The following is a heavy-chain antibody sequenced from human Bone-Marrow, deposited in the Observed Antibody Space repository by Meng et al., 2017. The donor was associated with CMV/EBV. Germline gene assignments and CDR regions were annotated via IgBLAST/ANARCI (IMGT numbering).Heavy chain of an antibody. CDR2: IYYSGST. J-gene: IGHJ5*02. D-gene: IGHD4-17*01. Sequence: SETLSLTCTVSGGSISSSSYYWGWIRQPPGKGLEWIGSIYYSGSTYYNPSLKSRVTISVDTSKNQFSLKLSSVTAADTAVYYCARQGTYGDYVNNWFDPWGQGNLVNVDS. CDR3: ARQGTYGDYVNNWFDP. CDR1: GGSISSSSYY. V-gene: IGHV4-39*01.